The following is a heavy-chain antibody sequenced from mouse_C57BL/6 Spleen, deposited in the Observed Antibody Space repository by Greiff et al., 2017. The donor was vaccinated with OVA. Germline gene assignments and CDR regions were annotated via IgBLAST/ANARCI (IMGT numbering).Heavy chain of an antibody. V-gene: IGHV10-1*01. D-gene: IGHD2-4*01. CDR3: VRQDYDYDRGFAY. J-gene: IGHJ3*01. CDR2: IRSKSNNYAT. CDR1: GFSFNTYA. Sequence: EVQLVESGGGLVQPKGSLKLSCAASGFSFNTYAMNWVRQAPGKGLEWVARIRSKSNNYATYYADSVKDRFTISRDDSESMLYLQMNNLKTEDTAMYYCVRQDYDYDRGFAYWGQGTLVTVSA.